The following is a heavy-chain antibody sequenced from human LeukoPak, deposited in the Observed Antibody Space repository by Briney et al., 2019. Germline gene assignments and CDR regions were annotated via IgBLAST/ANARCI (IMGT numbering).Heavy chain of an antibody. Sequence: GGSLRLSCAASGFTFSSYWVHWVRQAPGKGLVWVSRINSDGSSTKYADSVKGRFTISRDNAKNTLYVQMNNLRAEDTAVYYCARVDPKAPGDYSWGRGTLVTVSS. V-gene: IGHV3-74*03. CDR3: ARVDPKAPGDYS. D-gene: IGHD2-2*03. J-gene: IGHJ4*02. CDR1: GFTFSSYW. CDR2: INSDGSST.